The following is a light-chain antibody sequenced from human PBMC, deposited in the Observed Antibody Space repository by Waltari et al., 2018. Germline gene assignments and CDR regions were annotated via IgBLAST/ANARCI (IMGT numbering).Light chain of an antibody. CDR2: DNN. V-gene: IGLV1-40*01. CDR3: QSYDGSLSGSKI. CDR1: TSNIGAGSV. Sequence: QSGLTHSPSVSGAPGQRVTISCTGSTSNIGAGSVLPWYQQVPGTAPKLVIYDNNNRPSGVPDRFSGSKSGTSASLAITGLQGEDEADYYCQSYDGSLSGSKIFGGGTKLTVL. J-gene: IGLJ2*01.